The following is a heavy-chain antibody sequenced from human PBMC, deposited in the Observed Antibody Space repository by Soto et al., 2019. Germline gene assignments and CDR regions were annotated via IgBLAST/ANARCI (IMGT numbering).Heavy chain of an antibody. V-gene: IGHV3-21*06. Sequence: EVELVESGGGLVKPGGSLRLSCAASGFTFSIYSMNWVHQAPGKGLEWVSSISSTSTYIYYADSVKGRFTISRDNAKNSLYLQMNSLRAEDTAVYYCAAGSSNTYYYFDYWGQGTLVTVSS. CDR3: AAGSSNTYYYFDY. CDR2: ISSTSTYI. D-gene: IGHD2-2*01. J-gene: IGHJ4*02. CDR1: GFTFSIYS.